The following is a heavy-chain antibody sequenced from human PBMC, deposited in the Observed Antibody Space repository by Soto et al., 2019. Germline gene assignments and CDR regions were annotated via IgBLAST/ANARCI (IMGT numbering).Heavy chain of an antibody. V-gene: IGHV1-3*01. CDR3: ASSYSSSWYNWNYLSATHYGMDV. D-gene: IGHD1-7*01. CDR2: INAGNGNT. J-gene: IGHJ6*02. CDR1: GYTFTSYA. Sequence: GASVKISCKASGYTFTSYAMHWVRQAPGQRLEWMGWINAGNGNTKYSQKFQGRVTITRDTSASTAYMELSSLRSEDTAVYYCASSYSSSWYNWNYLSATHYGMDVWGQGTTVTVSS.